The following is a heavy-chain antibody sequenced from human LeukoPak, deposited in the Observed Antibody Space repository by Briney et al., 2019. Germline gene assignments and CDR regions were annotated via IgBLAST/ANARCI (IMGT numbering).Heavy chain of an antibody. CDR3: ARHRIEVAGSYFDY. CDR1: GDSISTNY. J-gene: IGHJ4*02. Sequence: SETLSLTCTVSGDSISTNYWSWIRRPPGRGLEWIGYMHYTGITRYNPSLESRVTISADTSKSQFSLNLGSVTAADTAVYYCARHRIEVAGSYFDYWGQGTLVTVSS. V-gene: IGHV4-59*08. CDR2: MHYTGIT. D-gene: IGHD6-19*01.